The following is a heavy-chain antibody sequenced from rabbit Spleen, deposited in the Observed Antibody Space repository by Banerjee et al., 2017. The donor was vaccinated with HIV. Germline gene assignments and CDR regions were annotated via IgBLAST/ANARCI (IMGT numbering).Heavy chain of an antibody. D-gene: IGHD7-1*01. Sequence: EQLEESGGGLVKPEGSLTLTCKASGVSLNDNDVMCWGRQAPGKGLEWIACINIVTGIAVYASWVKGRIIMSRASSNTVTFQKTSRLAADAAAYFCGTGFGAITGWNFNLWGQGTLVTVS. CDR3: GTGFGAITGWNFNL. CDR2: INIVTGIA. CDR1: GVSLNDNDV. V-gene: IGHV1S45*01. J-gene: IGHJ4*01.